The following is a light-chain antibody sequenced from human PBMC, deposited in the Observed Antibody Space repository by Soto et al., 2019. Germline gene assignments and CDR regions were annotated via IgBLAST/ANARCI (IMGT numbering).Light chain of an antibody. CDR3: QQRSNWPTIT. Sequence: EIVLTQSPATLSLSPGERATLSCRASQSVGSYLAWYQQKPGQAPRLLIYDASNRATGIPARFSGSGSGTDFPLTNSSLEPEDFAVYYCQQRSNWPTITFGQGTRLEIK. J-gene: IGKJ5*01. CDR2: DAS. V-gene: IGKV3-11*01. CDR1: QSVGSY.